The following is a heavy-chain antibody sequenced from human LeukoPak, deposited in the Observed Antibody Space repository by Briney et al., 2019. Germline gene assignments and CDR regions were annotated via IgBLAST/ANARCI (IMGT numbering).Heavy chain of an antibody. CDR3: ARPGTWLQRWQCRDDAFDI. D-gene: IGHD5-18*01. Sequence: GESLKISCKGSGYSFTSYWIGWVRQMPGKGLEWMGIIYPRDSDTRYSPSFQGQVTISADTSIRTAYLHWSRLKASDTAMYYCARPGTWLQRWQCRDDAFDIWGQGTMVVVSS. J-gene: IGHJ3*02. V-gene: IGHV5-51*01. CDR1: GYSFTSYW. CDR2: IYPRDSDT.